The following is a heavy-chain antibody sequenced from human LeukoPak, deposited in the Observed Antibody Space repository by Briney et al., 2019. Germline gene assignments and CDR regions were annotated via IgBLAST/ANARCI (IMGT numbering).Heavy chain of an antibody. CDR1: GFTFSSYS. CDR3: ARDFGWLSGFDN. J-gene: IGHJ4*02. CDR2: ISSSSSYI. Sequence: GGSLRLSCAASGFTFSSYSMNWVRQAPGKRLEWVSSISSSSSYIYYADSVKGRFTISRDNAKNSLYLQMNSLRAEDTAVYYCARDFGWLSGFDNWGQGTLVTVSS. V-gene: IGHV3-21*01. D-gene: IGHD3-9*01.